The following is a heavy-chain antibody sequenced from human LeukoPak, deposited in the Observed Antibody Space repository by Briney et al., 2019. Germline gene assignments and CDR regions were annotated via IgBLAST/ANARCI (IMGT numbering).Heavy chain of an antibody. D-gene: IGHD2-2*01. Sequence: PSETLSLTCAVSGGSISSSNWWSWVRPPPGKGLEWIGEIYHSGSTNYNPSLKSRVTISVDKSKNQFSLKLNSVTAADTAVYYCARSCSSTSCYSSADWFDPWGQGTLVTVSS. CDR1: GGSISSSNW. J-gene: IGHJ5*02. V-gene: IGHV4-4*02. CDR2: IYHSGST. CDR3: ARSCSSTSCYSSADWFDP.